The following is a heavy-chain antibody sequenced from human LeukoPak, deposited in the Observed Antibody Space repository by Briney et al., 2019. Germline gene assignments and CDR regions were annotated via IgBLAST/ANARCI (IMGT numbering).Heavy chain of an antibody. CDR2: IKQDGSDK. CDR3: AREVWGPEY. D-gene: IGHD1-14*01. Sequence: GSLRLSCAASGFTFTKYWMTWVRPAPGKGLEWVGNIKQDGSDKDYMDSVKGRFTISRDNTKNSVYLQMSSLRAEDTAVYYCAREVWGPEYWGQGTLVTVSS. V-gene: IGHV3-7*01. CDR1: GFTFTKYW. J-gene: IGHJ4*02.